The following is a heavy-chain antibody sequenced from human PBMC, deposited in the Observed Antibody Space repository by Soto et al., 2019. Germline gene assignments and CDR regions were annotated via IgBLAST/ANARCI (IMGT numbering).Heavy chain of an antibody. D-gene: IGHD5-12*01. CDR2: IYHSGST. J-gene: IGHJ6*02. V-gene: IGHV4-30-2*01. Sequence: SETLSLTCAVSGGSISSVGYSWSWIRQPPGKGLEWIGYIYHSGSTYYNPSLKSRVTISVDRSKNQFSLKLSSVTAADTAVYYCARDRPARASGYPLSPPYYYYVMDVWGQGTTVTVSS. CDR3: ARDRPARASGYPLSPPYYYYVMDV. CDR1: GGSISSVGYS.